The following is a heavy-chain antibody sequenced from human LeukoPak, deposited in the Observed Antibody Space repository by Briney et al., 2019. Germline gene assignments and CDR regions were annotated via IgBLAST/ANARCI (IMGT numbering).Heavy chain of an antibody. CDR2: IYSIGST. J-gene: IGHJ4*02. CDR3: ACHSSGGEIHY. Sequence: PSGTLSLTCTVSGGSISTYVWSWIGQPPGKGLEWIGYIYSIGSTNYNPSLKSRVTISVDTSKNQFSLKLSSVTAADTAVYYCACHSSGGEIHYWGQGTLVTVSS. V-gene: IGHV4-59*03. D-gene: IGHD6-19*01. CDR1: GGSISTYV.